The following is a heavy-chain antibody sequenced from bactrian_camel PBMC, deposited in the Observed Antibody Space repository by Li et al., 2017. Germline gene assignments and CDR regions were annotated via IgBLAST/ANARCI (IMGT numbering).Heavy chain of an antibody. CDR2: IFIGCGAP. CDR3: QKGLL. Sequence: DVQLVESGRALVQPGGSLRLSCVASGYTDGPNCMGWFRQSSSNAREGVASIFIGCGAPFYAASVKGRFTISQDNDKNTVYLQMNSLKTEDTAMYYCQKGLLRGQGTQVTVS. CDR1: GYTDGPNC. J-gene: IGHJ4*01. V-gene: IGHV3S40*01.